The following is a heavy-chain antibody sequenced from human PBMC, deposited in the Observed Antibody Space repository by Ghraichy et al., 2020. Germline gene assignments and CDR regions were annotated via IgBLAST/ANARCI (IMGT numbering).Heavy chain of an antibody. D-gene: IGHD6-19*01. J-gene: IGHJ4*02. V-gene: IGHV4-61*01. CDR2: IYYSGST. CDR1: GGSVSSGYYY. Sequence: SETLSLTCTVSGGSVSSGYYYWSWIRQSPGKGLEWIGYIYYSGSTNYNPSLETRITMSVDTSKNQFSLKVRSVTAADTAVYYCARCHSRSGWFEIDQWGQGALVTVSS. CDR3: ARCHSRSGWFEIDQ.